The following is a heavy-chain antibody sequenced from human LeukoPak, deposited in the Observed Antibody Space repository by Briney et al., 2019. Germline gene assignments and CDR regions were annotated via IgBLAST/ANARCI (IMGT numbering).Heavy chain of an antibody. CDR1: GFTFSSYW. V-gene: IGHV3-7*01. Sequence: GGSLRLSCAGSGFTFSSYWMSWVRQAPGKGLEWVANIKQDGSEKYYVDSVKGRFTISRDNTRNSLYLQMNSLRAEDTAVYYCVREARERGGFDYWGQGTLVTVSS. J-gene: IGHJ4*02. D-gene: IGHD5-24*01. CDR2: IKQDGSEK. CDR3: VREARERGGFDY.